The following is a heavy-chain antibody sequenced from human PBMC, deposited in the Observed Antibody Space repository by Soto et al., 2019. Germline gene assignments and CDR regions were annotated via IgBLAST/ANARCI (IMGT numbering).Heavy chain of an antibody. CDR2: ISYSGFT. CDR1: GGSITSTDGY. D-gene: IGHD3-10*01. CDR3: ARVTWFAELSFDY. J-gene: IGHJ4*02. V-gene: IGHV4-30-4*01. Sequence: SETLSLTCTVSGGSITSTDGYWSWIRQPPGKGLEWIGYISYSGFTLYNPSLQSRVTISVDTSKNQFSLDLNSVAAADTAVYYCARVTWFAELSFDYWGQGTVVTVSS.